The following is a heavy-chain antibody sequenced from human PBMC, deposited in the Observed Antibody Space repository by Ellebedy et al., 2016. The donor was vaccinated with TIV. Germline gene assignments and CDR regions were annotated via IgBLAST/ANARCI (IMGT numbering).Heavy chain of an antibody. D-gene: IGHD2-2*01. CDR3: ARCDSTSCYYFDY. J-gene: IGHJ4*02. V-gene: IGHV3-11*01. Sequence: GESLKISXAASGFTFSDYYMSWIRQAPGKGLEWVSYISSSGSTIYYADSVKGRFTISRDNAKNSLYLQMNSLRAEDTAVYYCARCDSTSCYYFDYWGQGTLVTVSS. CDR1: GFTFSDYY. CDR2: ISSSGSTI.